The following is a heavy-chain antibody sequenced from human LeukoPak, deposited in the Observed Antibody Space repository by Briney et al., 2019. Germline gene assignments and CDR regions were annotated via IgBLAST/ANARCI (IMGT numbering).Heavy chain of an antibody. Sequence: HSGGSLRLSCAASGFTFSSYAMSWVRQAPGKGLEWVAVISYDGSNKYYADSVKGRFTISRDNSKNTLYLQMNSLRAEDTAVYYCARVPGYSSGWYFWAHLDYWGQGTLVTASS. CDR3: ARVPGYSSGWYFWAHLDY. V-gene: IGHV3-30-3*01. J-gene: IGHJ4*02. CDR1: GFTFSSYA. D-gene: IGHD6-19*01. CDR2: ISYDGSNK.